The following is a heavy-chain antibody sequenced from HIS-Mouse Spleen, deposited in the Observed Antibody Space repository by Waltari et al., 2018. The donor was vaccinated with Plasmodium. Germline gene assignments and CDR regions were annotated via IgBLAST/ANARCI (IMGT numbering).Heavy chain of an antibody. CDR3: ASSWYWYFDL. J-gene: IGHJ2*01. D-gene: IGHD6-13*01. CDR1: GFTFSSYG. Sequence: EVQLVESGGGLVQPGGSLRLSCAASGFTFSSYGVSWVRQAPGKGLEGVAKKKQEGSEKYHVDSVKGRFTISRDNAKNSLYLQMNSLRAEDTAVYYCASSWYWYFDLWGRGTLVTVSS. V-gene: IGHV3-7*01. CDR2: KKQEGSEK.